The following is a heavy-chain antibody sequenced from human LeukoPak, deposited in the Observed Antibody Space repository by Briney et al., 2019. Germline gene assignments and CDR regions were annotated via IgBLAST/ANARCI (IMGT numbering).Heavy chain of an antibody. D-gene: IGHD1-26*01. CDR3: ARDSGSYSFLGY. V-gene: IGHV4-4*07. J-gene: IGHJ4*02. CDR2: IYTSGST. CDR1: RGSISFFY. Sequence: SETLSLTCTVSRGSISFFYWSWIRQPAGKGLEWIGRIYTSGSTNYNPSLKSRVTISVDTSKNQFSLKLSSVTAADTAVYYCARDSGSYSFLGYWGQGTLVTVSS.